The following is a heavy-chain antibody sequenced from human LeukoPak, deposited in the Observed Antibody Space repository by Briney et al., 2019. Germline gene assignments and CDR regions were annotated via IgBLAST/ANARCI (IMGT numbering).Heavy chain of an antibody. V-gene: IGHV4-39*01. D-gene: IGHD2-2*02. CDR2: IYYSGST. J-gene: IGHJ3*02. Sequence: SETLSLTCTVSGGSISSSSYYWGWIRQPPGKGLEWIGSIYYSGSTYYNPSLKSRVTISVDTSKNQFSLKLSSVTAADTAVYYCATSIVVVPAAIDAFDIWGQGTMVTVSS. CDR3: ATSIVVVPAAIDAFDI. CDR1: GGSISSSSYY.